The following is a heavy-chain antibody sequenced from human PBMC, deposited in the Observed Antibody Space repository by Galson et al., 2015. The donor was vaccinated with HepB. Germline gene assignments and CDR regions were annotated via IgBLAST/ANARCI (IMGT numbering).Heavy chain of an antibody. CDR3: ATDRPYCSGTSCYSWYFDL. J-gene: IGHJ2*01. CDR2: ISGSGGST. CDR1: GFTFSSYA. V-gene: IGHV3-23*01. Sequence: SLRLSCAASGFTFSSYAMSWVRQAPGKGLEWVSAISGSGGSTYYADSVKGRFTISRDNSKNTLYLQMNSLRAEDTAVYYCATDRPYCSGTSCYSWYFDLWGRGTLVTVSS. D-gene: IGHD2-2*02.